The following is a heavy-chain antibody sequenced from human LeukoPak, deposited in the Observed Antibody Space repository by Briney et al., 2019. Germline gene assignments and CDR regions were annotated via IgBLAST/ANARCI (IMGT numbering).Heavy chain of an antibody. CDR2: VKQDGGEK. J-gene: IGHJ4*02. CDR1: RFTFSSYW. D-gene: IGHD6-19*01. CDR3: ARVESSGWYGAFDY. Sequence: PGRSLRLSCAASRFTFSSYWMSWVRQAPGKGLEWVANVKQDGGEKYYVDSVKGRFTISRDNAKNSLYLQMRRLRADDTAVYYCARVESSGWYGAFDYWGQGMLVTVSS. V-gene: IGHV3-7*03.